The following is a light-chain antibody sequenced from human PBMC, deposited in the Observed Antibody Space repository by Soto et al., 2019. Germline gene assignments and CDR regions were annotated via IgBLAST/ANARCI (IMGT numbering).Light chain of an antibody. J-gene: IGLJ2*01. CDR2: DVS. CDR3: SSYTSSSTVV. CDR1: SSDVGAYHY. Sequence: QSVLTQPASVSGSPGQSITMSCTGTSSDVGAYHYVSWYQQHPGKVPKLMIYDVSNRPSGVSNRFSGSKSGITASLTISGLQAEDEADYYCSSYTSSSTVVFGGGPKLTVL. V-gene: IGLV2-14*01.